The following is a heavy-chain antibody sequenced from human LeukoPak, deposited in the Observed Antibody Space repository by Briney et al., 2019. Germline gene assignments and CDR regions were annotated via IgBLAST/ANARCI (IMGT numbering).Heavy chain of an antibody. Sequence: GGSLRLSCAASGFTFSNYSMNWVRQAPGKGLEWVSSISSSSSYIYYADSVKGRFTISRDNSKNTLYLQLKSLRAEDTAVYYCAKDSSSGTYFDYWRQGTLVSVSS. J-gene: IGHJ4*02. V-gene: IGHV3-21*04. CDR2: ISSSSSYI. CDR3: AKDSSSGTYFDY. CDR1: GFTFSNYS. D-gene: IGHD1-1*01.